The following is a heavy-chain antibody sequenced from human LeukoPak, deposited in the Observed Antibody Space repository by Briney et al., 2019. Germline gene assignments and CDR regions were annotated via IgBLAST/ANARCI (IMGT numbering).Heavy chain of an antibody. J-gene: IGHJ4*02. Sequence: SETLSLTCTVSGGSISGDHWSWIRQPPGKGLEWLGYIYYSGSTSYNPSLKSRVTISVDTSKNQFSLNLSSVTAADTAAYYCARGGSSSNFYVYWGQGTLVTVSS. D-gene: IGHD2-2*01. CDR3: ARGGSSSNFYVY. V-gene: IGHV4-59*01. CDR1: GGSISGDH. CDR2: IYYSGST.